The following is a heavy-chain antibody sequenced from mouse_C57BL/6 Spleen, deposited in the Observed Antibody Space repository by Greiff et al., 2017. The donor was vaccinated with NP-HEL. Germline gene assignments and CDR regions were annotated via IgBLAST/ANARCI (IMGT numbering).Heavy chain of an antibody. CDR1: GYTFTSYW. CDR3: ARHYYYGSTLEC. CDR2: IDPSDSYT. J-gene: IGHJ2*01. V-gene: IGHV1-69*01. Sequence: QVQLKQPGAELVMPGASVKLSCKASGYTFTSYWMHWVKQRPGQGLEWIGEIDPSDSYTNYNQKFKGKSTLTVDKSSSTAYMQLSSLTSEDAAVYYCARHYYYGSTLECWGKGTTLTVAS. D-gene: IGHD1-1*01.